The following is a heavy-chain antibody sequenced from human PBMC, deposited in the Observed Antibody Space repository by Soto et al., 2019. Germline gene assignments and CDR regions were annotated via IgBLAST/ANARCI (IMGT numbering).Heavy chain of an antibody. CDR1: GYSFRNYW. CDR3: ARPYFYGSGKIPDAFDI. D-gene: IGHD3-10*01. V-gene: IGHV5-51*01. Sequence: GESLKISCNGSGYSFRNYWIAWVRQMPGKGLEWMGIIYPDDSDTKYSPSFQGQVTISADKSISTAYLQWSSLKASDTAMYYCARPYFYGSGKIPDAFDIWGQGTMVTVSS. J-gene: IGHJ3*02. CDR2: IYPDDSDT.